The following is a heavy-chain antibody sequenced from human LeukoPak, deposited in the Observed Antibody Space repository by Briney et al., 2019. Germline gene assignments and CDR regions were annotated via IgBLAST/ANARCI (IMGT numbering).Heavy chain of an antibody. CDR2: INPNSGGT. D-gene: IGHD1-26*01. CDR3: ARERSVTYYISDY. J-gene: IGHJ4*02. V-gene: IGHV1-2*02. Sequence: ASVKVSCKASGYTFTGYYMHWVRQAPGQGLEWMGWINPNSGGTNYAQKFQGRVTMTRDTSISTAYMELSRLRSDDTAVYYCARERSVTYYISDYWGQGTLVTVSS. CDR1: GYTFTGYY.